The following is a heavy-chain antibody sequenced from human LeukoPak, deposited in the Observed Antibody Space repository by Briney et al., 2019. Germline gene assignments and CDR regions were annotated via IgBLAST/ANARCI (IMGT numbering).Heavy chain of an antibody. D-gene: IGHD4-17*01. CDR2: ISSSSSYI. J-gene: IGHJ4*02. Sequence: PGGPLRLSCAASGFTFSSYSMNWVRQAPGKGLEWVSSISSSSSYIYYADSVKGRFTISRDNAKNSLYLQMNSLRAEDTAVYYCARAQVTTGDYWGQGTLVTVSS. CDR3: ARAQVTTGDY. CDR1: GFTFSSYS. V-gene: IGHV3-21*01.